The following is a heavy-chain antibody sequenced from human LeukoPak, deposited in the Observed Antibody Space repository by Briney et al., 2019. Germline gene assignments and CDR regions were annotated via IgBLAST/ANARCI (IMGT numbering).Heavy chain of an antibody. D-gene: IGHD5-18*01. CDR2: INHSGST. J-gene: IGHJ4*02. CDR3: ARVSGYSYGGSDY. CDR1: GGSFSGYY. Sequence: SETLSLTCAAYGGSFSGYYWNWIRQPPGKGLEWIGEINHSGSTTYNPSLKSRVTISLDTSKNQFSLKLSSVTAADTAVYYCARVSGYSYGGSDYWGQGTLVTVSS. V-gene: IGHV4-34*01.